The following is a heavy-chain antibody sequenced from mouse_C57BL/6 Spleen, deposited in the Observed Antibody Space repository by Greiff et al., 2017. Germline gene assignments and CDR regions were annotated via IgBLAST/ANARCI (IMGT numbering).Heavy chain of an antibody. CDR1: GYTFTSYW. D-gene: IGHD2-3*01. Sequence: QVQLQQSGAELAKPGASVKLSCKASGYTFTSYWMHWVKQRPGQGLEWIGYINPSSGYTKYNQKFKEKATLTAEKSSSTAYMQLSSLTYEDSAVYYCARGIYDGYYPFAYWGQGTLVTVSA. CDR2: INPSSGYT. CDR3: ARGIYDGYYPFAY. V-gene: IGHV1-7*01. J-gene: IGHJ3*01.